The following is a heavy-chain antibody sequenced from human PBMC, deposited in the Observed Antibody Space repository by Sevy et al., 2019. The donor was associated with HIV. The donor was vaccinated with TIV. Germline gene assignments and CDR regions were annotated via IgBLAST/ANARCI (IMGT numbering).Heavy chain of an antibody. Sequence: ASVKVSCKASGGTFTSYSISWVRQAPGQGLEWMGGILPIFGLAHYALKFQGRVTITADESTSTAYMELSSLRSEDTAVYYCARVGYYDRSGHYPFDYWGQGTLVTVSS. D-gene: IGHD3-22*01. CDR2: ILPIFGLA. V-gene: IGHV1-69*13. CDR1: GGTFTSYS. CDR3: ARVGYYDRSGHYPFDY. J-gene: IGHJ4*01.